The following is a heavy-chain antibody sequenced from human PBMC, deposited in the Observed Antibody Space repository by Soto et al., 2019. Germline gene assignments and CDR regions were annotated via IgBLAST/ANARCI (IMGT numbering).Heavy chain of an antibody. V-gene: IGHV1-2*04. Sequence: ASGKVSCKASGYTFTGYYMHWVRQAPGQGLEWMGWINPNSGGTNYAQKFQGWVTMTRDTSISTAYMELSRLRSDDTAVYYCARDSSRPVMTAADSYGMDVWGQGTTVTVS. D-gene: IGHD6-13*01. CDR1: GYTFTGYY. CDR3: ARDSSRPVMTAADSYGMDV. CDR2: INPNSGGT. J-gene: IGHJ6*02.